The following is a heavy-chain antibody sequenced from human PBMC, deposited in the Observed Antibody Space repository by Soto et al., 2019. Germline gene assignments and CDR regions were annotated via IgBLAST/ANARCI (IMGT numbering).Heavy chain of an antibody. CDR1: GVSFSVYY. D-gene: IGHD3-3*01. V-gene: IGHV4-34*01. CDR3: ARIPVYYDFRSGYYYYFDY. CDR2: INHSGST. Sequence: TRSLTCAVYGVSFSVYYWSWIRQPPGKVLEWIGEINHSGSTNYNPSLKSRVTISVDTSKNQFSLKLSSVTAADTAVYYCARIPVYYDFRSGYYYYFDYWGQGTLVTVS. J-gene: IGHJ4*02.